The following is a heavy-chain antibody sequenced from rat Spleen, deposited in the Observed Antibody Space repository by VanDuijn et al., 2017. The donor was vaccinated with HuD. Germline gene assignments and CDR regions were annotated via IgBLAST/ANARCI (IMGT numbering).Heavy chain of an antibody. J-gene: IGHJ1*01. CDR3: ARMYTTDYYWYFDF. V-gene: IGHV5-31*01. CDR1: GFTFNNYW. CDR2: ITHTGGST. D-gene: IGHD1-6*01. Sequence: EVQLVESGGGLVQPGRSLKLSCVASGFTFNNYWMTWIRQAPGKGLEWVASITHTGGSTYYPDSVKGRFTISRDDAKSTLYLQMNSLRSEDTATYYCARMYTTDYYWYFDFWGPGTMVTVSS.